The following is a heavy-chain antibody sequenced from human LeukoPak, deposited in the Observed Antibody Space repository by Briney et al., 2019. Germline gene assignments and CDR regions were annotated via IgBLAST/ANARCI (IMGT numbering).Heavy chain of an antibody. J-gene: IGHJ3*02. CDR2: INPNSGGT. V-gene: IGHV1-2*02. CDR1: GYTFTGYY. Sequence: ASVKVSCKASGYTFTGYYMHWVRQAPGQGLEWMGWINPNSGGTNYAQKFQGRVTMTRDTSISTAYMELSRLRSDDTAVYYCARDRYYYDSSGYSPGDAFDIWGQGTMVTVSS. CDR3: ARDRYYYDSSGYSPGDAFDI. D-gene: IGHD3-22*01.